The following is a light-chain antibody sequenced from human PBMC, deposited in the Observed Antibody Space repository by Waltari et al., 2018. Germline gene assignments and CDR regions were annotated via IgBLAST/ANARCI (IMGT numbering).Light chain of an antibody. CDR3: QQRKTWPIT. CDR1: QSVSSF. CDR2: DAS. V-gene: IGKV3-11*01. Sequence: EIVLTQSPATLSLSPGERATLSCRASQSVSSFLACYQQKRGQAPRLLIYDASTRATRIPARFSGSGSGTDFTLTISSLEPEDFAVYYCQQRKTWPITFGQGTRLEIK. J-gene: IGKJ5*01.